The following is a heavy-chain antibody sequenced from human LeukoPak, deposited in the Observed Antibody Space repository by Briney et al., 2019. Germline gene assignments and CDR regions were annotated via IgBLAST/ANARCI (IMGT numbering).Heavy chain of an antibody. V-gene: IGHV4-59*01. CDR3: AREPPWSGWFDP. Sequence: SETLSLTCTVSGGSIKNYFWSWIRQPPGKGLEWIGFISYNGSTSYNPSLKSRVTILLDTSQSQFSLKVNSVTAADTAVYYCAREPPWSGWFDPWGQGTLVTVSS. CDR1: GGSIKNYF. D-gene: IGHD1-1*01. CDR2: ISYNGST. J-gene: IGHJ5*02.